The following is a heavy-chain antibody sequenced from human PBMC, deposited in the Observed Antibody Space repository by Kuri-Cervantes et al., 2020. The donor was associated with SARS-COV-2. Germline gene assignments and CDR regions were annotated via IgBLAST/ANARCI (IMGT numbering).Heavy chain of an antibody. J-gene: IGHJ5*02. Sequence: GGSLRLSCAASGFTFSSYSMNWVRQAPGKGLEWVSSISSSSSYIYYADSVKGRFTISRDNAKNSLYLQMNSLRAEDTAVYYCARGGDNNWFDPWGQGTLVTVSS. CDR1: GFTFSSYS. D-gene: IGHD3-16*01. CDR2: ISSSSSYI. CDR3: ARGGDNNWFDP. V-gene: IGHV3-21*01.